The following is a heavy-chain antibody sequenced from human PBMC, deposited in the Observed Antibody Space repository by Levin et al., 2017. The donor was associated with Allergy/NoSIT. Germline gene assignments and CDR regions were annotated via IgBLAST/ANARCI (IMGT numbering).Heavy chain of an antibody. CDR3: ARDSHLDYSNSHAPLDY. V-gene: IGHV3-21*01. CDR2: ISSSSSYI. CDR1: GFTFSSYS. D-gene: IGHD4-11*01. Sequence: GGSLRLSCAASGFTFSSYSMNWVRQAPGKGLEWVSSISSSSSYIYYADSVKGRFTISRDNAKNSLYLQMNSLRAEDTAVYYCARDSHLDYSNSHAPLDYWGQGTLVTVSS. J-gene: IGHJ4*02.